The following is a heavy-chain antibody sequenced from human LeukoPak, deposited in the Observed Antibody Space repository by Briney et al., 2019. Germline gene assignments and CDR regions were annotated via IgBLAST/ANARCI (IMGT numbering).Heavy chain of an antibody. J-gene: IGHJ4*02. V-gene: IGHV3-23*01. CDR3: AKGTYYYDSSGYYGGYYFDY. CDR2: ITGGGPST. D-gene: IGHD3-22*01. Sequence: GGSLRLSCVASGFTFSSYAMNWVRQAPGKGLEWVSAITGGGPSTYYADSVKGRFTISRDNSKNTLYLQMNSLRAEDTAVYYCAKGTYYYDSSGYYGGYYFDYWGQGTLVTVSS. CDR1: GFTFSSYA.